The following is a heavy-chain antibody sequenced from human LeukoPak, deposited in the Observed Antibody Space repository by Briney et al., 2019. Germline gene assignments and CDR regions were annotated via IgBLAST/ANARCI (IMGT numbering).Heavy chain of an antibody. CDR3: AKVRGVYSGYDSGYDY. V-gene: IGHV3-9*01. CDR1: GFTFDDYA. Sequence: PGRSLRLSCAASGFTFDDYAMHWVRQAPGKGLEWVSGISWNSGSIGYADSVKGRFTISRDNAKNSLYLQMNSLRAEDTALYYCAKVRGVYSGYDSGYDYWGQGTLVTVSS. CDR2: ISWNSGSI. J-gene: IGHJ4*02. D-gene: IGHD5-12*01.